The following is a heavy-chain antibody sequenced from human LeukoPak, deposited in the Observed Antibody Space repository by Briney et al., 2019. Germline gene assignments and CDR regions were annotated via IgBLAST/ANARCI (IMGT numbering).Heavy chain of an antibody. D-gene: IGHD3-3*01. CDR2: IYYSGST. V-gene: IGHV4-59*01. CDR3: GSRSSIWSGYQDTLYYFDS. Sequence: PSETLSLTCTLSGGSISSYYWSWIRQPPGKRLEWIGHIYYSGSTNYNPSLKSRVTISVDTSKNQFSLKLSSVTAADTAVYYCGSRSSIWSGYQDTLYYFDSWGQGTLVTVSS. J-gene: IGHJ4*02. CDR1: GGSISSYY.